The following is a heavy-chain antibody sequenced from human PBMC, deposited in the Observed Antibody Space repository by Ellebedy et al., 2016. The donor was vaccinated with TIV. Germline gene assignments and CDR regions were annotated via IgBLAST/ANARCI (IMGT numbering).Heavy chain of an antibody. CDR2: INVDGSTT. CDR1: GFTFNSYW. D-gene: IGHD5-12*01. J-gene: IGHJ4*02. V-gene: IGHV3-74*01. Sequence: GESLKISCAASGFTFNSYWMVWVRQAPGKGLVWVSHINVDGSTTTYADSVEGRFTISRDNAKNTLYLHVNSLRGEDTAVYFCARRNPSGYDPFFDYWGQGTLVAVSS. CDR3: ARRNPSGYDPFFDY.